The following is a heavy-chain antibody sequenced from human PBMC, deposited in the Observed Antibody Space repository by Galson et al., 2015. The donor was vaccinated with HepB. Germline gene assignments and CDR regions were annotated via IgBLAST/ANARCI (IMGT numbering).Heavy chain of an antibody. J-gene: IGHJ4*02. CDR3: LRMGNIAGCSSS. Sequence: SLRLSCATSGFTFSGSAIHWVRQASGRGLEWVGHIGSKGDNYATVYTASVKGRFTISRDDSRSTAYLQMNRLKAEDTAVYYCLRMGNIAGCSSSWGQGTLVTVSS. V-gene: IGHV3-73*01. D-gene: IGHD6-13*01. CDR2: IGSKGDNYAT. CDR1: GFTFSGSA.